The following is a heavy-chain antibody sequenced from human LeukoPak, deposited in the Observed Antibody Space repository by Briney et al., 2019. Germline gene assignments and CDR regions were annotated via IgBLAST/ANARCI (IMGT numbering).Heavy chain of an antibody. Sequence: SETLSLTCAVSGGSISSDNSYWSWIRQPPGKELEWIATINYSGSTYCNPSLKSRVTISVDTSKNQFSLRLSSVTAADTAVYFCARYVVYGSEKYYFDYWGQGSLVTVSS. J-gene: IGHJ4*02. D-gene: IGHD3-10*01. V-gene: IGHV4-39*01. CDR3: ARYVVYGSEKYYFDY. CDR2: INYSGST. CDR1: GGSISSDNSY.